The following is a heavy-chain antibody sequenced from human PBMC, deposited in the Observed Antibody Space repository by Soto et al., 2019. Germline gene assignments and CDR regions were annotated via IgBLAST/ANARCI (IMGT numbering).Heavy chain of an antibody. V-gene: IGHV3-7*03. CDR1: GFTFSGYW. Sequence: GGSLRLSCEASGFTFSGYWMSWVRQAPGKGLEWVADIKHDGSVQYYVDSVKGRLTISRDDAKKQPYLQMNGLRAEDTALYYCARAPYSNAWCRFDLWGQGTLVTVSS. CDR2: IKHDGSVQ. J-gene: IGHJ4*02. CDR3: ARAPYSNAWCRFDL. D-gene: IGHD4-4*01.